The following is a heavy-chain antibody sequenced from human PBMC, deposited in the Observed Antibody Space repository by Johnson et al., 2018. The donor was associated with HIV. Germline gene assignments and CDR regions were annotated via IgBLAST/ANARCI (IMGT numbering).Heavy chain of an antibody. CDR2: INWNGGST. CDR1: GLTFDDYG. Sequence: VQLVESGGGVVRPGGSLRLSCAASGLTFDDYGMNWVRQAPGKGLEWVSGINWNGGSTGYADSVKGRFTISRDNAKNSLYLQMTSLTAEDTSLDHCAKDRGTGIARDAFDIWGQGTMVTVSS. J-gene: IGHJ3*02. D-gene: IGHD6-13*01. V-gene: IGHV3-20*01. CDR3: AKDRGTGIARDAFDI.